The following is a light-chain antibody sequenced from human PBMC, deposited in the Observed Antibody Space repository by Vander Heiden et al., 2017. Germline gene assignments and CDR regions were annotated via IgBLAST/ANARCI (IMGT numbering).Light chain of an antibody. CDR2: DTG. CDR1: TGAVTSGHF. J-gene: IGLJ2*01. Sequence: QAVMTQEPPLTVSPGGTVTPTCGSSTGAVTSGHFPYWVQRKPGQAPRTLIYDTGRKLSLTSARLSGSLLGGKAALTLSGAQPEDEAEYYCVRSYSGARPVFGGGTKLTVL. V-gene: IGLV7-46*01. CDR3: VRSYSGARPV.